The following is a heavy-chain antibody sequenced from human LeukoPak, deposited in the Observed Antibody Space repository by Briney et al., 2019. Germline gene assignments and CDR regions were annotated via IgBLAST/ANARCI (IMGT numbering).Heavy chain of an antibody. Sequence: GGSLRLSCAASGFTFSSYEMNWVRQAPGKGLEWVSGISWNSGSIGYADSVKGRFTISRDNAKNSLYLQMNSLRAEDMALYYCAKDSEYSSSSGFDYWGQGTLVTVSS. J-gene: IGHJ4*02. CDR1: GFTFSSYE. CDR2: ISWNSGSI. V-gene: IGHV3-9*03. D-gene: IGHD6-6*01. CDR3: AKDSEYSSSSGFDY.